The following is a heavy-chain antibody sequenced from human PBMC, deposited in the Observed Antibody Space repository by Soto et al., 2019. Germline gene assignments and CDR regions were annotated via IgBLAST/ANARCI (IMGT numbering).Heavy chain of an antibody. D-gene: IGHD3-10*01. CDR1: GYTFSSNA. J-gene: IGHJ6*02. V-gene: IGHV1-3*01. CDR2: INGGNGYA. Sequence: ASVKVSCKASGYTFSSNAIHWVRQAPGQGLEWMGWINGGNGYAKYSQNFQDRVTLTRDASASTTYMELSSLRSEDTAIFYCARATYTSGGSPTFAMDVWGQGTTVTVS. CDR3: ARATYTSGGSPTFAMDV.